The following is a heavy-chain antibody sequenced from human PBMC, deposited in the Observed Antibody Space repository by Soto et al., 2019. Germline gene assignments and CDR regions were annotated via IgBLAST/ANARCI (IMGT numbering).Heavy chain of an antibody. D-gene: IGHD5-12*01. J-gene: IGHJ6*03. V-gene: IGHV1-2*04. CDR2: INPNSGGT. CDR3: ARGNEKPLSLGYSCYDPTGYYYYMDV. Sequence: QVQLVQSGAEVKKPGASVKVSCKASGYTFTGYYMHWVRQAPGQGLEWMGWINPNSGGTNYAQKFQGWVNMTRDTSISTAYMKLSRLRSDDTAVYYCARGNEKPLSLGYSCYDPTGYYYYMDVWGKGTTVTVSS. CDR1: GYTFTGYY.